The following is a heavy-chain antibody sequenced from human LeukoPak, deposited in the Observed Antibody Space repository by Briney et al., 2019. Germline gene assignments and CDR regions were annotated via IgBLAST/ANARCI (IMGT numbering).Heavy chain of an antibody. CDR2: IFHSGNT. Sequence: SETLSLTCAVYGGSFSGYYWSWIRQPPGKGLEWIGEIFHSGNTKYNPSLKSRVTISVDTSKNQFSLNLTSVTAADTAVYYCARDRGYSYGIDYWGQGTLVTVSS. D-gene: IGHD5-18*01. CDR3: ARDRGYSYGIDY. J-gene: IGHJ4*02. CDR1: GGSFSGYY. V-gene: IGHV4-34*12.